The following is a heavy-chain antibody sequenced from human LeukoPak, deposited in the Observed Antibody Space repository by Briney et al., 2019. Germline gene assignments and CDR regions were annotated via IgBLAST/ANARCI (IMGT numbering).Heavy chain of an antibody. CDR3: ARIQLWDYYFDY. V-gene: IGHV3-53*01. J-gene: IGHJ4*02. D-gene: IGHD5-18*01. CDR1: GFTFSSYW. CDR2: IYSGGST. Sequence: GGSLRLSCAASGFTFSSYWMSWVRQAPGKGLERVSVIYSGGSTYYADSVKGRFTISRDNSKNTLYLQMNSLRAEDTAVYYCARIQLWDYYFDYWGQGTLVTVSS.